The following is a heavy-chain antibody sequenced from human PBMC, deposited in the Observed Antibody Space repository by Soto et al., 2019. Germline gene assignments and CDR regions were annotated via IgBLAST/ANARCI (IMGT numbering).Heavy chain of an antibody. D-gene: IGHD6-6*01. Sequence: PSQTLSLTCAISGDSVSSNSAAWNWIRQSPSRGLEWLGRTYYRSKWYNDYAVSVKSRITINPDTSKNKFSLQLNSVTPEDTAVYYCARGYSSSSVAAGNHLDVWGKGTTVTVSS. CDR3: ARGYSSSSVAAGNHLDV. CDR2: TYYRSKWYN. V-gene: IGHV6-1*01. J-gene: IGHJ6*04. CDR1: GDSVSSNSAA.